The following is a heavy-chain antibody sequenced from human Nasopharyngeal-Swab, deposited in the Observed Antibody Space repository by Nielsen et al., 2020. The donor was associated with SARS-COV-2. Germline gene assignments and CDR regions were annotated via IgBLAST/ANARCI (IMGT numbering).Heavy chain of an antibody. D-gene: IGHD1-26*01. CDR1: GFTFSNAW. J-gene: IGHJ4*02. CDR2: IKSKTDGGTT. Sequence: GGSLRLSCAASGFTFSNAWMSWVRQAPGKGLEWVGHIKSKTDGGTTDYAAPVKGRFTISRDDSKNTLYLQMNSLKTEDTAVYYCTTGGRWELRPIDYWGQGTLVTVSS. CDR3: TTGGRWELRPIDY. V-gene: IGHV3-15*01.